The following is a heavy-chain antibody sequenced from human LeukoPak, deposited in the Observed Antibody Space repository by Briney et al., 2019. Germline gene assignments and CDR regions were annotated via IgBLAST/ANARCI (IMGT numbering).Heavy chain of an antibody. CDR2: IWHDGSHK. V-gene: IGHV3-33*01. D-gene: IGHD3-10*01. CDR3: ARDEVVRGVIIGGDAFDI. CDR1: GFAFNTYA. J-gene: IGHJ3*02. Sequence: GRSLRLSCAASGFAFNTYAMHWVRQAPGQGLXXXXXIWHDGSHKFYSNSVRGQFTISRDNSKNTLYLQMNSLRAEDTAVYYCARDEVVRGVIIGGDAFDIWGQGTMVTVSS.